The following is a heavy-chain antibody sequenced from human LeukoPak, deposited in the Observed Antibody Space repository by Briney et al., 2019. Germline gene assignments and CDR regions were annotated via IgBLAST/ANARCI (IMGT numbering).Heavy chain of an antibody. D-gene: IGHD2-2*01. CDR3: TTGSIVVVPAAMMGDY. V-gene: IGHV3-15*01. Sequence: GGSLRLSCAASGFTFSNAWMSWVGQAPGKELDWVGRIKSKTDGGTTDYAAPVKGRFTISRDDSKNTLYLQMNSLKTEDTAVYYCTTGSIVVVPAAMMGDYWGQGTLVTVSS. CDR1: GFTFSNAW. CDR2: IKSKTDGGTT. J-gene: IGHJ4*02.